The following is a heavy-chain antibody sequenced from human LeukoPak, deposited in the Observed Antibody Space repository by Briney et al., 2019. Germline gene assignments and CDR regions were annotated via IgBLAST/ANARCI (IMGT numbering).Heavy chain of an antibody. Sequence: GGSLRLSCAASGFTFSSYAMSWVRQAPGKGLEWVSAISGSGGSTYYADSVNGRFTISRDNSKNTLYLQMNSLRAEDTAVYYCAKLCDSSDSSDYWGQGTLVTVSS. CDR3: AKLCDSSDSSDY. CDR1: GFTFSSYA. J-gene: IGHJ4*02. D-gene: IGHD3-22*01. CDR2: ISGSGGST. V-gene: IGHV3-23*01.